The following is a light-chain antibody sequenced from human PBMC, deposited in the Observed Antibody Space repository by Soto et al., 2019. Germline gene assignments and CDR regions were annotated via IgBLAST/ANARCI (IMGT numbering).Light chain of an antibody. V-gene: IGLV3-21*02. Sequence: YALTQPPSVSVAPGQTARSTCGGDNIGSDSVHWYQQKPGQAPLLVVYDDSDRPSGIPERFSGFSYGNTATLTISRVEAGDEADYYCQVWDGSSDHYVFGTGTKVTV. J-gene: IGLJ1*01. CDR3: QVWDGSSDHYV. CDR1: NIGSDS. CDR2: DDS.